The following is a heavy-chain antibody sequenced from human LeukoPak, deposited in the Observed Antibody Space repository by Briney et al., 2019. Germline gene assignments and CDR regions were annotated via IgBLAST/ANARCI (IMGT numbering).Heavy chain of an antibody. D-gene: IGHD2-2*01. J-gene: IGHJ6*02. CDR3: AREDIVVVPAAAYYYYGMDG. CDR2: ISSSSSYI. Sequence: GGSLRLSCAASGFTVSRNHMSWVRQAPGKGLEWVSSISSSSSYIYYADSVKGRFTISRDNAKNSLYLQMNSLRAEDTAVYYCAREDIVVVPAAAYYYYGMDGWGQGTTVTVSS. V-gene: IGHV3-21*01. CDR1: GFTVSRNH.